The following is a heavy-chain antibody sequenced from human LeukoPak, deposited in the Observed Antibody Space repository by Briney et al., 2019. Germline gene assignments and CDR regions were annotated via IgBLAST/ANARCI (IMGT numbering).Heavy chain of an antibody. Sequence: GGSLTLSCAASGFTFSSYWMSWVRPAPRKGPTGVANINQDGSEKYYVDSVKGRFTISRDNAKNALYLQMNSLRAEDTAVYYCAGECYGYPPHYYYYGMDVWGQGTTVTVSS. CDR2: INQDGSEK. V-gene: IGHV3-7*01. J-gene: IGHJ6*02. CDR3: AGECYGYPPHYYYYGMDV. CDR1: GFTFSSYW. D-gene: IGHD5-18*01.